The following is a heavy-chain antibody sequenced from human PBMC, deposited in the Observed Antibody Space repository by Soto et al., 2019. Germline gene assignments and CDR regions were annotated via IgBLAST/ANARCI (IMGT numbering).Heavy chain of an antibody. CDR2: ISLYSDGT. CDR3: ARVVPGAEAWFGS. J-gene: IGHJ5*01. V-gene: IGHV1-18*01. CDR1: VYTLSNYG. Sequence: SVKGSCKTSVYTLSNYGITWVRQAPGQPLEWLGWISLYSDGTNYAQKFQGRVSMTTDTSTTTAYMELRSLRFDETAVYYCARVVPGAEAWFGSWGQGPLVTVSS. D-gene: IGHD2-2*01.